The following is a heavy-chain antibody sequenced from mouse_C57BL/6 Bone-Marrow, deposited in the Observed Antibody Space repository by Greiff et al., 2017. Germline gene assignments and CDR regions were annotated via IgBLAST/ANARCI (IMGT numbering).Heavy chain of an antibody. CDR2: IRSNSNNYAT. CDR1: GFSFNTYA. V-gene: IGHV10-1*01. J-gene: IGHJ4*01. CDR3: VRQSDGYYEVYYAMDY. D-gene: IGHD2-3*01. Sequence: EVMLVESGGGLVQPKGSLKLSCAASGFSFNTYAMNWVRQAPGKGLEWVARIRSNSNNYATYYADSVKDRFTISRDDSESMLYLQMNNLKTEDTAMYYCVRQSDGYYEVYYAMDYWGQGTSVTVSS.